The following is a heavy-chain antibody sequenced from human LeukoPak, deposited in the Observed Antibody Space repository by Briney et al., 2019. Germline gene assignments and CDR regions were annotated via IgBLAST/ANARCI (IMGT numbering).Heavy chain of an antibody. V-gene: IGHV5-51*01. D-gene: IGHD5-18*01. Sequence: GESLKISRKGSGYSFISYCIGWVRQMPGKGLEGMGIIYLGDSDPSYSPSFQGHVTISADKSISTSYLQWSSLKASGTAMYYRARVSGYSYELYYTGVWGKGTTVIVSS. CDR1: GYSFISYC. CDR3: ARVSGYSYELYYTGV. J-gene: IGHJ6*03. CDR2: IYLGDSDP.